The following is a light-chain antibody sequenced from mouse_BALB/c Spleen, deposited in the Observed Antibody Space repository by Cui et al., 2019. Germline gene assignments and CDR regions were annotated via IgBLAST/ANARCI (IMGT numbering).Light chain of an antibody. CDR1: QDIGSS. CDR3: LQDASSPLT. J-gene: IGKJ5*01. CDR2: ATS. V-gene: IGKV9-120*02. Sequence: IQMTQSPSSLSASLRGGVSLTCRAGQDIGSSLNWLQQEPDETTKRLVYATSSLDSCGPNKFSGRRSGSDYSLTISSLESEGFVDYYCLQDASSPLTFGAGTKLELK.